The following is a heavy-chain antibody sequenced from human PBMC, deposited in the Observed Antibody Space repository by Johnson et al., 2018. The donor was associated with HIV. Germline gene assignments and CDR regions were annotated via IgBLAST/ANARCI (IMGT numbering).Heavy chain of an antibody. V-gene: IGHV3-30*02. CDR2: IRYDGSNK. CDR1: GFTFSSYG. J-gene: IGHJ3*02. Sequence: QVQLVESGGGVVQPGGSLRLSCAASGFTFSSYGMHWVRQAPGKGLEWVAFIRYDGSNKYYADSVKGRFTISRDNSKNTLYLQMNSLRAEDTAVYYCAKALLLTTATSRDAFDIWGQGTMVTVSS. D-gene: IGHD4-17*01. CDR3: AKALLLTTATSRDAFDI.